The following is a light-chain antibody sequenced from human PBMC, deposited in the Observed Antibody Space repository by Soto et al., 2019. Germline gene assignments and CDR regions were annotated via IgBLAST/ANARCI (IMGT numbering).Light chain of an antibody. CDR3: QHYNSYSEA. CDR1: QTISSW. V-gene: IGKV1-5*03. J-gene: IGKJ1*01. Sequence: DIQMTQSPSTVSASVGDRVTITCRASQTISSWLAWYQQKPGKAPKLLIYKASTLKSGVPSRFSGSGSGTEFTLTISSLQPDDFATYYCQHYNSYSEAFGQRTKVDIK. CDR2: KAS.